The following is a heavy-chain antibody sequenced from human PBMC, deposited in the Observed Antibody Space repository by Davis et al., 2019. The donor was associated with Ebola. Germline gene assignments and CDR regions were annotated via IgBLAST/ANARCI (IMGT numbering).Heavy chain of an antibody. Sequence: SETLSLTCTVSGGSISSYYWSWIRQPPGKGLEWIGYIHYSGNTNYNPSLKSRVTISLDTSKNQFSLNLSSVTAADTAVYYCARLGDERLVGGFDPWGQGTLVTVSS. V-gene: IGHV4-59*08. J-gene: IGHJ5*02. CDR1: GGSISSYY. CDR3: ARLGDERLVGGFDP. D-gene: IGHD6-13*01. CDR2: IHYSGNT.